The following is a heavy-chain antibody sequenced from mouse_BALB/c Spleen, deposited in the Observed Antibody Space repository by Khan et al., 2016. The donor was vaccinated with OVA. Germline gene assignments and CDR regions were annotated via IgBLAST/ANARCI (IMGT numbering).Heavy chain of an antibody. CDR2: ILPGSGRN. CDR1: GYTFSSYW. D-gene: IGHD1-1*01. J-gene: IGHJ3*01. V-gene: IGHV1-9*01. CDR3: TRGNYYGSSSWFGY. Sequence: VQLQQSGAELMKPGASVKISCKATGYTFSSYWIEWVKQRPGHGLEWIGEILPGSGRNNYNEKFKGKATFTADTSSNTAYMQISSLTSEDSAVYYWTRGNYYGSSSWFGYWGQGTLVTVSA.